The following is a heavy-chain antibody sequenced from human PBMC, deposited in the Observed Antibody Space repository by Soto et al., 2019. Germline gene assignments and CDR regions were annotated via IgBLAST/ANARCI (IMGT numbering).Heavy chain of an antibody. CDR3: AREMHDGFNNYLDP. J-gene: IGHJ5*02. Sequence: PLSLTFFVSFFSVTSHHWIFILQFPWQGLQCIAYTSYTGNTNYNPSLQSRVTISLDTSKNQLSLKLTSMTAADTAVYYCAREMHDGFNNYLDPWGQGTLVTVYS. D-gene: IGHD4-4*01. CDR2: TSYTGNT. CDR1: FFSVTSHH. V-gene: IGHV4-59*02.